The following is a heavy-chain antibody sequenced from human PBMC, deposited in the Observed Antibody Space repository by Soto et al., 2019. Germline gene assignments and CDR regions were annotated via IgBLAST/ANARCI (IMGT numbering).Heavy chain of an antibody. CDR2: INHSGST. CDR1: CGSFSGYY. Sequence: SETLSLTCAVYCGSFSGYYWSWIRQPPGKGLEWIGEINHSGSTNYNPSLKSRVTISVDTSKNQFSLKLSSVTAADTAVYYCARVRDYCSSTSCHGLDYWGQGTLVTVSS. CDR3: ARVRDYCSSTSCHGLDY. V-gene: IGHV4-34*01. J-gene: IGHJ4*02. D-gene: IGHD2-2*01.